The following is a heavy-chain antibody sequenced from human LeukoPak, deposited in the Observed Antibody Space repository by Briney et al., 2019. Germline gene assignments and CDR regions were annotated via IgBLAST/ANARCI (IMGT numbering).Heavy chain of an antibody. Sequence: SETLSLTCTVSGGSIRSYSWSWIRQPAGKGLEWIGRIYTSGSTNYNPSLKSRVTISVEKSKNQFSLKLRSVTAADTAVYYCARDYAPLGDWLDPWGQGTLVTVSS. V-gene: IGHV4-4*07. CDR2: IYTSGST. CDR1: GGSIRSYS. J-gene: IGHJ5*02. D-gene: IGHD2-2*01. CDR3: ARDYAPLGDWLDP.